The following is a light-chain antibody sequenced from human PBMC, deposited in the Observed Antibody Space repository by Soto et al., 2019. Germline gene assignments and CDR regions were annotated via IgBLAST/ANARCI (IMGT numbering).Light chain of an antibody. CDR1: QSLSSW. CDR2: DFS. J-gene: IGKJ1*01. Sequence: DIQVTQSPSTLSASVGDRVTITCRASQSLSSWLAWYQQKPGKAPNLLIYDFSILESGVPSRFSGSGSGTEFTLNISSLQPDDFATYYCQQYNNYSWTFGQGTKVDIK. CDR3: QQYNNYSWT. V-gene: IGKV1-5*01.